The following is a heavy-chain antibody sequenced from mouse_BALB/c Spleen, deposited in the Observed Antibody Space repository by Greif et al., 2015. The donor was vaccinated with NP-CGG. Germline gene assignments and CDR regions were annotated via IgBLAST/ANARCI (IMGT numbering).Heavy chain of an antibody. CDR3: SKSGDYDNSFDY. CDR2: IHPSSGNT. V-gene: IGHV1S130*01. CDR1: GYTFTSSW. J-gene: IGHJ2*01. D-gene: IGHD2-4*01. Sequence: QVQLQQSGSVLVRPGASVKLSCKASGYTFTSSWMHWAKQRPGQGLEWIGEIHPSSGNTNYNEMFKGKATLTVDTSSSTADGDLSSLTSEDSAVYYCSKSGDYDNSFDYWGQGTTLTVSS.